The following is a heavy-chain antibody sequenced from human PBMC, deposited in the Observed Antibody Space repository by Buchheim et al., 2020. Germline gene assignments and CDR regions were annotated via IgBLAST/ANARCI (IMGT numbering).Heavy chain of an antibody. D-gene: IGHD2-15*01. CDR3: ARVTVGGFDP. V-gene: IGHV3-74*02. Sequence: VQLVESGGGLVKPGGSLRLSCAASGFTFSKNWMHWVRQAPGKGLVWVSRINSDGSSTNYADSVKGRFTISRDNAKDTMYLQMHSLRVEDTAVYYCARVTVGGFDPWGQGTL. CDR1: GFTFSKNW. J-gene: IGHJ5*02. CDR2: INSDGSST.